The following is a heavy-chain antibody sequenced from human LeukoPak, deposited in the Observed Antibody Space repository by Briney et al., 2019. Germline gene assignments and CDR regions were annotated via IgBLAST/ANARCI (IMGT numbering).Heavy chain of an antibody. CDR2: INPSSGGT. Sequence: ASVKVSCKASGYTFTGYYMHRVRQAPGQGLEWMGRINPSSGGTNYAQKFQGRVTMTRDTSISTAYMELSRLRSDDTAVYYCARGDSGSYLYYFDYWGQETLVTVSS. CDR1: GYTFTGYY. D-gene: IGHD1-26*01. CDR3: ARGDSGSYLYYFDY. V-gene: IGHV1-2*06. J-gene: IGHJ4*02.